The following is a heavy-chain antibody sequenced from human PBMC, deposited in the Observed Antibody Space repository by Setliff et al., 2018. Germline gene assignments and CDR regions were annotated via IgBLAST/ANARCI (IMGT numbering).Heavy chain of an antibody. Sequence: PSETLSLTCTVSGYSISSGCYWGWIRQPPGKGLEWIGSIYHSGSTYYNPSLKSRVTISVDTSKNQFSLTLSSVTAADTAVYYCARDKPIIVGAPMDWFDPWGQGTLVTVSS. CDR2: IYHSGST. J-gene: IGHJ5*02. V-gene: IGHV4-38-2*02. CDR1: GYSISSGCY. CDR3: ARDKPIIVGAPMDWFDP. D-gene: IGHD1-26*01.